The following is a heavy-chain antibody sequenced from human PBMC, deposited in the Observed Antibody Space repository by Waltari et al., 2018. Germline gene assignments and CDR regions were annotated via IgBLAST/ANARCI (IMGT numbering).Heavy chain of an antibody. CDR3: ARNSAGGGNTAYRTYDV. J-gene: IGHJ3*01. Sequence: EVQLVESGGDLVPPGGSLRLSCVTSGFSLSPYWMTWVRQAPGKGLGGVASIKQDGGETLYVDAVKGRFTISRDNAKNSLYLQMNTLRAEDTSLYYCARNSAGGGNTAYRTYDVWGHGTLVTVSS. CDR1: GFSLSPYW. D-gene: IGHD2-15*01. V-gene: IGHV3-7*01. CDR2: IKQDGGET.